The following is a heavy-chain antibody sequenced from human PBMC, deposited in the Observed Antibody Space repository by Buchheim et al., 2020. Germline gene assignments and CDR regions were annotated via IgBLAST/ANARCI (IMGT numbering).Heavy chain of an antibody. CDR1: GFTFSNAW. Sequence: EVQLVESGGGLVKPGGSLSLSCAASGFTFSNAWMNWVRQAPGKGLEWVGRIGSKTDGGATDHAAPVKGRFTISRDDSKNTLYLQMNSLRTEDTAVYYCTTNAHCRSASCLEYWGQGTL. J-gene: IGHJ4*02. CDR2: IGSKTDGGAT. D-gene: IGHD2-2*01. V-gene: IGHV3-15*04. CDR3: TTNAHCRSASCLEY.